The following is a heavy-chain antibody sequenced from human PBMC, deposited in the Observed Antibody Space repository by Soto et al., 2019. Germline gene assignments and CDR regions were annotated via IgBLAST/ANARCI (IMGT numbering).Heavy chain of an antibody. D-gene: IGHD2-15*01. J-gene: IGHJ5*02. V-gene: IGHV4-30-2*01. CDR2: IYHSGST. CDR3: AREKLDGGNNWFDP. Sequence: PSETLSLTCAVSGGSISSGGYSWSWIRQPPGKGLEWIGYIYHSGSTYYNPSLKSRVTISVDRSKNQFSLKLSSVTAADTAVYYCAREKLDGGNNWFDPSGQGTLVTVSS. CDR1: GGSISSGGYS.